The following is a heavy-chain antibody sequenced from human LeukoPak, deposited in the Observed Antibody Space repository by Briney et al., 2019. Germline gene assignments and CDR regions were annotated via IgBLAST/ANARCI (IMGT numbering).Heavy chain of an antibody. Sequence: GGSLRLSCAASGFTVSSDYMSWVRQAPGKGLEWVSVIYSGGSTYYADSVKGRFTISRDKSKNTVYLQMNSLRFEDPAMYYCARNWFDPWGQGTLVTVSS. J-gene: IGHJ5*02. CDR2: IYSGGST. CDR3: ARNWFDP. CDR1: GFTVSSDY. V-gene: IGHV3-53*05.